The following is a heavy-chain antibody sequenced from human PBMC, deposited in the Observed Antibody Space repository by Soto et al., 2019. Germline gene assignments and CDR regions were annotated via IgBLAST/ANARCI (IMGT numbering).Heavy chain of an antibody. D-gene: IGHD3-22*01. V-gene: IGHV1-69*13. CDR3: ASMELGYFDSSAYYYGAS. CDR1: GGIFSRFA. CDR2: IIPIFGSA. Sequence: ASVKVSCKASGGIFSRFAISWVRQAPGQGLEWMGGIIPIFGSANYAQKFQGRVTIIADEATSTAYMELSSLTSDDTAVYYCASMELGYFDSSAYYYGASWGQGTLVTVSS. J-gene: IGHJ5*02.